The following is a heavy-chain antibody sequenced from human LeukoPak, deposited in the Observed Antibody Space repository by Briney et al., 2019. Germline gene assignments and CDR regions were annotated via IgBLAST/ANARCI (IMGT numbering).Heavy chain of an antibody. Sequence: GGSLRLSCVVSGFTFSDYWMHWVRQTPGKGLVWVSRINSDGSNTNYAGSVKGRFTISRDNAKNTLYLQMNSLRVEDTAGYYCASGYARSARHQSDFWGQGTVVTVSP. CDR3: ASGYARSARHQSDF. D-gene: IGHD5-12*01. CDR1: GFTFSDYW. J-gene: IGHJ4*02. CDR2: INSDGSNT. V-gene: IGHV3-74*01.